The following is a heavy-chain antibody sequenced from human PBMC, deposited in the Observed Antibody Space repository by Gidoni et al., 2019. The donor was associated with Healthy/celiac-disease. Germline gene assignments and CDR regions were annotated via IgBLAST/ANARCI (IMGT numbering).Heavy chain of an antibody. D-gene: IGHD3-10*01. CDR2: MNPNSGNT. CDR1: GYTFTSYD. CDR3: ARGRGWVRPSRYWYFDL. V-gene: IGHV1-8*01. J-gene: IGHJ2*01. Sequence: QVQLVQSGAEVKKPGASVKVSCKASGYTFTSYDINWVRQATGQGLEWMGWMNPNSGNTGYAQKFQGRVTMTRNTSISTAYMELSSLRSEDTAVYYCARGRGWVRPSRYWYFDLWGRGTLVTVSS.